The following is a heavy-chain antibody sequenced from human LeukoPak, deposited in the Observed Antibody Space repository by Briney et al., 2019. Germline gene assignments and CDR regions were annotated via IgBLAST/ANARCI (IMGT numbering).Heavy chain of an antibody. V-gene: IGHV3-23*01. D-gene: IGHD3-22*01. J-gene: IGHJ4*02. Sequence: GGSLRLSCAASGFAFSSYAMSWVRQAPGKGLEWVSAISGSGGSTYYADSVKGRFTISRDNSKNTLYLQMNSLRAEDTAVYYCAKGRRLLLRVPFDYWGQGTLVTVSS. CDR2: ISGSGGST. CDR1: GFAFSSYA. CDR3: AKGRRLLLRVPFDY.